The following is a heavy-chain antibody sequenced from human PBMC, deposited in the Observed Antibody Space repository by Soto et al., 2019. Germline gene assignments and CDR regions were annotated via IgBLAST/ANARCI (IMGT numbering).Heavy chain of an antibody. J-gene: IGHJ6*02. CDR2: ISYDGINK. V-gene: IGHV3-30*18. CDR3: AKDLAFLGTTVVWGMPGDYYGMDV. CDR1: GFIFINFG. Sequence: QVQLVESGGGVVQPGRSLRLSCEASGFIFINFGMHWVRQAPGKGLEWVAVISYDGINKYYADSVKGRFTISRDTSKNTLYLELNSLRAEDTAVYYCAKDLAFLGTTVVWGMPGDYYGMDVWGQGTTVTVSS. D-gene: IGHD3-10*01.